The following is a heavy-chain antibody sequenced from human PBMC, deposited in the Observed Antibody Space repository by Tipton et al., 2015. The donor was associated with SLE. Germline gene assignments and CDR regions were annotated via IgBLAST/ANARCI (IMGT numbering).Heavy chain of an antibody. D-gene: IGHD3-16*02. CDR3: ARQGVIGPYYYYGMDV. CDR2: IYYGRST. V-gene: IGHV4-39*01. J-gene: IGHJ6*02. Sequence: TLSLTCTVSGGSISSSSYYWGWIRQPPGKGLEWIGSIYYGRSTYYNPSLESRVTISVDTSKNQFSLKLSSVTAADTAVYYCARQGVIGPYYYYGMDVWGQGTTVTVSS. CDR1: GGSISSSSYY.